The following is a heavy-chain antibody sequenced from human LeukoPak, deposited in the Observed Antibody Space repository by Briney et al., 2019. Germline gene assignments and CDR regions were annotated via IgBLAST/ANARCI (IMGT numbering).Heavy chain of an antibody. V-gene: IGHV4-61*02. D-gene: IGHD4-17*01. CDR2: IYTSGST. J-gene: IGHJ4*02. CDR3: AGLSVTTYYFDY. CDR1: GGSISSGSYY. Sequence: SETLSLTCTVFGGSISSGSYYWSWIRQPAGKGLEWIGRIYTSGSTNYNPSLKSRVTISVDTSKNQFSLKLSSVTAADTAVYYCAGLSVTTYYFDYWGQGTLVTVSS.